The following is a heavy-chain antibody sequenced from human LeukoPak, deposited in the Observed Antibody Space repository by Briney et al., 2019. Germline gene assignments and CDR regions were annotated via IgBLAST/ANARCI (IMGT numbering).Heavy chain of an antibody. D-gene: IGHD4-17*01. CDR2: ISSSSSTI. V-gene: IGHV3-48*04. Sequence: GGSLRLSCAAAGFTFSSYNMNWVRQAPGKGLEWVSYISSSSSTIYYADSVKGRFTISRDNAKNSLYLQMNSLRAEDTAVYYCARTYGAQSNYYYYGMDVWGQGTTVTVSS. J-gene: IGHJ6*02. CDR3: ARTYGAQSNYYYYGMDV. CDR1: GFTFSSYN.